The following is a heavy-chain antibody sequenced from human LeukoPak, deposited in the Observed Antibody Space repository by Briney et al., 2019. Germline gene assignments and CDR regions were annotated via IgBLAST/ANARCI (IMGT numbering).Heavy chain of an antibody. CDR3: ARVEASGYDYGTFDY. V-gene: IGHV3-7*04. Sequence: GGSLRLSCAASGFTFNTFWMSWVRQAPGKGLEWVANIKHEGSEKYYVDSVKGRLTISRNKAKNSLYLQISSRRADDTAVYYCARVEASGYDYGTFDYWDQGTLVTVSS. CDR2: IKHEGSEK. D-gene: IGHD5-12*01. J-gene: IGHJ4*02. CDR1: GFTFNTFW.